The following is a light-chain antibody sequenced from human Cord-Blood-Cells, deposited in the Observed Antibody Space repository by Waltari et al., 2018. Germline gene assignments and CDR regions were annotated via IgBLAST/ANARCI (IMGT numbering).Light chain of an antibody. CDR2: GAS. V-gene: IGKV3-20*01. J-gene: IGKJ3*01. Sequence: IELTQSPGSLSLSPGERATLSCRASQSVSSSYLARYQQKHGQAPRLRIYGASSSATGIPDRFSGSGAGTDFTLTSSRLEPEAFAVYYCQQYGSAPFTFGPGTKVDI. CDR1: QSVSSSY. CDR3: QQYGSAPFT.